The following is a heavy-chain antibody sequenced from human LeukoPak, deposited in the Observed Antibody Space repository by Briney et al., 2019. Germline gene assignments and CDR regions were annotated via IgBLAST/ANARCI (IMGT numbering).Heavy chain of an antibody. CDR3: ARDFSSTSGYVGGFDY. CDR2: IKQDGSEK. Sequence: GGSLRLSCAASGFTFSSYWMSWVRQAPGKGLEWVANIKQDGSEKYYVDSVKGRFTISRDNAKNSLYLQMNSLRAEDTAVYYCARDFSSTSGYVGGFDYWGQGTLVTVSS. V-gene: IGHV3-7*01. CDR1: GFTFSSYW. J-gene: IGHJ4*02. D-gene: IGHD2-2*01.